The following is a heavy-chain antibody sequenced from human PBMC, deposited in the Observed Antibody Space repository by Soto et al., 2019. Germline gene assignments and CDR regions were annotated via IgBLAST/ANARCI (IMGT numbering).Heavy chain of an antibody. CDR1: GYTFTGYY. CDR2: INPNSGGT. Sequence: ASVKVSCKASGYTFTGYYMHWVRQAPGQGLEWMGWINPNSGGTNYAQKFQGRVTMTRDTSISTAYMELSRVRSDDTAVYYCARDFNWNLYYYYGMDVWGQGTTVTVSS. J-gene: IGHJ6*02. V-gene: IGHV1-2*02. CDR3: ARDFNWNLYYYYGMDV. D-gene: IGHD1-1*01.